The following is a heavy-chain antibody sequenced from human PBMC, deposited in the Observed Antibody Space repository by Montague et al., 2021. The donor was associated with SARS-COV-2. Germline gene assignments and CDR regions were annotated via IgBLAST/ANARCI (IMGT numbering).Heavy chain of an antibody. CDR1: GGSINGYY. Sequence: SETLSLTCTVSGGSINGYYWTWVRQPPEKGLQWIAHIYYNGSTSYIPYLTSRLSVSLDKAKYQFSLELTYVTAADPARYFCSRGTEVGAFDYWGQGALVSVSS. J-gene: IGHJ4*02. CDR3: SRGTEVGAFDY. CDR2: IYYNGST. V-gene: IGHV4-59*01. D-gene: IGHD3-16*01.